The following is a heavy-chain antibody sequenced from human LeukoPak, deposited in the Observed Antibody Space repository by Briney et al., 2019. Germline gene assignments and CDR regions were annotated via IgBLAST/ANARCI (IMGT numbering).Heavy chain of an antibody. CDR3: VSLLFGGAGRGN. D-gene: IGHD3-3*01. CDR1: SGSIDNEH. Sequence: SETLSLTCSVSSGSIDNEHWCWVRHPPGKGLEWIGHTLYGGSNKFNPSLKSRVTISVDRSKNQFSLTLISVTAADTAVYYCVSLLFGGAGRGNWGQGSLVTVSS. J-gene: IGHJ4*02. V-gene: IGHV4-59*12. CDR2: TLYGGSN.